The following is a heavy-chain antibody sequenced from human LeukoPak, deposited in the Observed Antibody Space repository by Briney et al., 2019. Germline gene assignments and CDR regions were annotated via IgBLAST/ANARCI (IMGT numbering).Heavy chain of an antibody. CDR1: GFSFSSYS. Sequence: GGSLRLSCAASGFSFSSYSMNWVRQAPGKGLEWVSWISSSSSTIYYADSVKGRFTISRDNARNTMYLQMNSLRVEDTAMYYCTRDRLGFDPWGQGTLVTVSS. J-gene: IGHJ5*02. CDR3: TRDRLGFDP. V-gene: IGHV3-48*04. CDR2: ISSSSSTI.